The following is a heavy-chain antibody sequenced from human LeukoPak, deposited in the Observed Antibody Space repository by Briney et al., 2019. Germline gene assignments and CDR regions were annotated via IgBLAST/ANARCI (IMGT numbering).Heavy chain of an antibody. J-gene: IGHJ5*02. V-gene: IGHV4-59*12. CDR2: IYYSGST. CDR3: ARDPKGYSGYYNWFDP. Sequence: SETLSLTRTVSGGSISSYYWSWIRQPPGKGLEWIGYIYYSGSTYYNPSLKSRVTISVDTSKNQFSLKPSSVTAADTAVYYCARDPKGYSGYYNWFDPWGQGTLVTVSS. D-gene: IGHD5-12*01. CDR1: GGSISSYY.